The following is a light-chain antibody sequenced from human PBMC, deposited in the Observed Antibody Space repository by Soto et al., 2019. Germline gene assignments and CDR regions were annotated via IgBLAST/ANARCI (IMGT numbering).Light chain of an antibody. Sequence: DIVITQSPRSLPFNPLEPASISCRSSQSLLHSNGYNYLDWYLQKPGQSPQLLIYLGSNRASGVPDRFSGSGSGTDFTLKISRVEAEDVGVYYCMQALQTRTFGQGTKVDIK. CDR3: MQALQTRT. CDR1: QSLLHSNGYNY. J-gene: IGKJ1*01. V-gene: IGKV2-28*01. CDR2: LGS.